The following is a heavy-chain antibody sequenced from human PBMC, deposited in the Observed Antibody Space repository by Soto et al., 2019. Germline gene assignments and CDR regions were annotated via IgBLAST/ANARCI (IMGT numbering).Heavy chain of an antibody. V-gene: IGHV5-51*01. Sequence: GESLKISCKGSGYSFTSYWIGWVRQMPGKGLEWMGIIYPGDSGTRYSPSFQGQVTISADKSISTAYLQWSSLKASDTAMYYCARRIAVAGTLTYYYGMDVWGQGTTVTVSS. CDR3: ARRIAVAGTLTYYYGMDV. J-gene: IGHJ6*02. CDR2: IYPGDSGT. CDR1: GYSFTSYW. D-gene: IGHD6-19*01.